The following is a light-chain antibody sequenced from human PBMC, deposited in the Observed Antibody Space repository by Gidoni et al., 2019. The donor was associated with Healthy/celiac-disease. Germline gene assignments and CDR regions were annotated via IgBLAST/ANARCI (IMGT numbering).Light chain of an antibody. CDR3: QVWDSSSDHPEV. CDR1: NIGSKS. V-gene: IGLV3-21*04. Sequence: SYVLTQPPSVPVAPGKTARITCGGNNIGSKSVHWYQQKPGQAPVLVIYYDSDRPSGIPERFSGSNSGNTATLTISRVEAGDEADYYCQVWDSSSDHPEVFGGGTKLTVL. CDR2: YDS. J-gene: IGLJ2*01.